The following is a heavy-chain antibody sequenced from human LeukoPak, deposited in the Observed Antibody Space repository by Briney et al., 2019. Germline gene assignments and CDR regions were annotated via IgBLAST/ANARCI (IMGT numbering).Heavy chain of an antibody. Sequence: SQTLSLTCAISGDSVSTNTGAWNWIRQSPSRGLEWLGRTYYRTQLYHDYAVSVKGRISINPDTSKNQFSLQLKSVTREDTAVYYCAREDRGGNGHFDFWGQGTLVGVSS. CDR3: AREDRGGNGHFDF. CDR2: TYYRTQLYH. D-gene: IGHD1-26*01. J-gene: IGHJ4*02. V-gene: IGHV6-1*01. CDR1: GDSVSTNTGA.